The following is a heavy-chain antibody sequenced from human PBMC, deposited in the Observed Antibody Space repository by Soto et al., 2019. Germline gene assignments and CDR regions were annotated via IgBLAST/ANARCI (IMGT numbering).Heavy chain of an antibody. CDR1: GFTVSSNY. CDR2: IYSGGST. CDR3: ARKSYYVDSGFYDF. Sequence: PGGSLRLSCAASGFTVSSNYMSWVRQAPGKGLEWVSVIYSGGSTYYADSVKGRFTISRDNSKNTLYLQMNSLRAEDTAVYYCARKSYYVDSGFYDFWGQGALVTVSS. J-gene: IGHJ4*02. D-gene: IGHD3-22*01. V-gene: IGHV3-66*01.